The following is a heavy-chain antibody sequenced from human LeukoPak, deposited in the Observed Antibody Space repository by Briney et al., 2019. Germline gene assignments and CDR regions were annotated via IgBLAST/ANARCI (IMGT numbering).Heavy chain of an antibody. V-gene: IGHV3-30-3*01. CDR3: ARGVSSSWYGGGCFDY. CDR2: ISYDGSNK. Sequence: GGSLRLSCAASGFTFSSCAMHWVRQAPGKGLEWVAVISYDGSNKYYADSVKGRFTISRDNSKNTLYLQMNSLRAEDTAVYFCARGVSSSWYGGGCFDYWGQGTLVTVSS. J-gene: IGHJ4*02. CDR1: GFTFSSCA. D-gene: IGHD6-13*01.